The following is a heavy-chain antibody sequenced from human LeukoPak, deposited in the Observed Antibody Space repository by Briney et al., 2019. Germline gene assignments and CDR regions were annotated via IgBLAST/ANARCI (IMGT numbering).Heavy chain of an antibody. CDR2: IYYSGST. CDR3: ARGPSWSGYGY. V-gene: IGHV4-59*01. Sequence: PSETLSLTCTVSGGSISSYYWSWIRQPPGKGLEWIGYIYYSGSTNYNPSLKSRVTISVDTSKNQFSLKLSSVTAADTAVYYCARGPSWSGYGYWGQGTLVTVSS. D-gene: IGHD3-3*01. CDR1: GGSISSYY. J-gene: IGHJ4*02.